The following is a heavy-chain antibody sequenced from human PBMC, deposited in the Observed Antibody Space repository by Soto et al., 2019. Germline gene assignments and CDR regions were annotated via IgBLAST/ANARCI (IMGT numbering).Heavy chain of an antibody. J-gene: IGHJ6*02. D-gene: IGHD3-10*01. V-gene: IGHV3-23*01. CDR1: GFTFGSYC. CDR2: ISDSGDTT. Sequence: GVSLRVSWGASGFTFGSYCLNWVRQAPGKGLEWVSGISDSGDTTYYAEAVKRRFTISRDNSKNTLYLQMSSLRAQDTALYYCAKPHVTYFYYGVDVWGHGTTVTVYS. CDR3: AKPHVTYFYYGVDV.